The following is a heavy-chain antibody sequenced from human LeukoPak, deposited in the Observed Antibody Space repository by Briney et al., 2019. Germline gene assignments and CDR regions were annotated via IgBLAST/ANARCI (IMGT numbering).Heavy chain of an antibody. Sequence: GESLQISCKGSGYNFTNYWIGWVRQMPGKGLEWMGIIYPGDSDTRYSPSFQGQVTISVDKSISTAYLQWSTLKASDTAMYYCARQWLADSWGQGTPVTVSS. J-gene: IGHJ4*02. V-gene: IGHV5-51*01. CDR3: ARQWLADS. CDR2: IYPGDSDT. D-gene: IGHD6-19*01. CDR1: GYNFTNYW.